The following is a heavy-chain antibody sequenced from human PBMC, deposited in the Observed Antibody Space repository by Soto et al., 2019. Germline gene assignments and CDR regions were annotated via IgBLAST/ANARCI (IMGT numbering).Heavy chain of an antibody. J-gene: IGHJ4*02. Sequence: EVPLVESGGGLVTQAGSLRLSCAASGFTFSSYSMNWVRQAPGKGLEWVSAISSSSSYIYYADSVKGRYTISRDNAKNSLDLQMNSRRAEDTAVYYCAGSAQVGYISDWGPGTLVTVSA. CDR1: GFTFSSYS. D-gene: IGHD5-18*01. V-gene: IGHV3-21*01. CDR3: AGSAQVGYISD. CDR2: ISSSSSYI.